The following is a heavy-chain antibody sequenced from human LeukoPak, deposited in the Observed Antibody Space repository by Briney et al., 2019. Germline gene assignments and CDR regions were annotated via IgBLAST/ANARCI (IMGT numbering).Heavy chain of an antibody. CDR1: GFTFSSSW. CDR2: INSDGSST. V-gene: IGHV3-74*01. J-gene: IGHJ4*02. D-gene: IGHD2-8*01. Sequence: GGSLRLSCAASGFTFSSSWMHWGRRAPGEGLVWVSHINSDGSSTSYADSVKGRFAVSRDNAKNTLCLQMNSLRAEDTAVYYCTRGVFQFDSWGQGTLVTVSS. CDR3: TRGVFQFDS.